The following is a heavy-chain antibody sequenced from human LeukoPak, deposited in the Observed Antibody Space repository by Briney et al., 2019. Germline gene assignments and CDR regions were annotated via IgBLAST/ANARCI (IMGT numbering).Heavy chain of an antibody. CDR3: ARDRIQLWLPHYYGMDV. Sequence: ASVKVSCKASGYTFTGYYMHWVRQAPGQGLEWMGWINPNSGGTNYAQKFQGRVTMTRDTSISTAYMELSRLRSDDTAVYYCARDRIQLWLPHYYGMDVWGQGTTVTVSS. CDR1: GYTFTGYY. CDR2: INPNSGGT. D-gene: IGHD5-18*01. J-gene: IGHJ6*02. V-gene: IGHV1-2*02.